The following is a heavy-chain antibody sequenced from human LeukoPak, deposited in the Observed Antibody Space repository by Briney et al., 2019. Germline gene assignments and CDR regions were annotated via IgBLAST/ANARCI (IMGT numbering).Heavy chain of an antibody. J-gene: IGHJ5*02. CDR1: GFTFSSYD. Sequence: PGGSLRLSCAASGFTFSSYDMHWVRQATGKGLEWVSAIGTAGDTYYPGSAKGRFTISRENAKNSLYLQMNSLRAGDTAVYYCARAAIPFYYGSGNLVTWFDPWGQGTLVTVSS. CDR2: IGTAGDT. V-gene: IGHV3-13*01. D-gene: IGHD3-10*01. CDR3: ARAAIPFYYGSGNLVTWFDP.